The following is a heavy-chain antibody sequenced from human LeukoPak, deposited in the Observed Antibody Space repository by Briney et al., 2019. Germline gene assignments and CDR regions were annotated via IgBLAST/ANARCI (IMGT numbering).Heavy chain of an antibody. V-gene: IGHV3-23*01. D-gene: IGHD6-13*01. CDR2: ISGSGGST. CDR3: AKDASRYSSSWSDY. J-gene: IGHJ4*02. Sequence: GGSLRLSCAASGFTFSSYAMSWVRQAPGKGLEWVLAISGSGGSTYYADSVKGRFTISRDNSKNTLYLQMNSLRAEDTAVYYCAKDASRYSSSWSDYWGQGTLVTVSS. CDR1: GFTFSSYA.